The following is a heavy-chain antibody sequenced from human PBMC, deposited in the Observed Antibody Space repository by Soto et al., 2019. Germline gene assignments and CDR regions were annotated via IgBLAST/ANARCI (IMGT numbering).Heavy chain of an antibody. Sequence: QVQLVESGGGVVQPGRSLRLSCAASGFTFSSYAMHWVRQAPGKGLEWVAVISYDGSNKYYADSVKGRFTISRDNSKNTLYLQVNSLRAEDTAVYYCARDKGGEWGVETLYYFDYWGQGTLVTVSS. J-gene: IGHJ4*02. D-gene: IGHD3-10*01. CDR2: ISYDGSNK. CDR3: ARDKGGEWGVETLYYFDY. CDR1: GFTFSSYA. V-gene: IGHV3-30-3*01.